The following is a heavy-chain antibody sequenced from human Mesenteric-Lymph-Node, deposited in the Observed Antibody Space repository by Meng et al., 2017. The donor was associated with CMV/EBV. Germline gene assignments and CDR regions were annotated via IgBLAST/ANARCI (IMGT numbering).Heavy chain of an antibody. V-gene: IGHV3-53*01. CDR2: IYSGGST. J-gene: IGHJ4*02. CDR3: ARERGGTSYGSGSYYDY. Sequence: ETLSLTCAASGFTVSSNNMNWVRQAPGKGLEWVSVIYSGGSTYHADSVEGRFTISRDNSKNTLYLQMNSLRAEDTAVYYCARERGGTSYGSGSYYDYWGQGTLVTVSS. CDR1: GFTVSSNN. D-gene: IGHD3-10*01.